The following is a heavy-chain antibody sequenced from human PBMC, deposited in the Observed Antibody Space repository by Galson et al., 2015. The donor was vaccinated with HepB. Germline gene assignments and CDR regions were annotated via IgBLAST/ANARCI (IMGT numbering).Heavy chain of an antibody. CDR1: GFTFSSYE. D-gene: IGHD1-26*01. Sequence: SLRLSCAASGFTFSSYEMNWVRQAPGKGLEWISYISSSGSMVLYADSVKGRFTISRDNAKNSLYLQMNSLRAEDTAVYYCARGWVIDMLDVWGQGTTVTVSS. J-gene: IGHJ6*02. CDR3: ARGWVIDMLDV. CDR2: ISSSGSMV. V-gene: IGHV3-48*03.